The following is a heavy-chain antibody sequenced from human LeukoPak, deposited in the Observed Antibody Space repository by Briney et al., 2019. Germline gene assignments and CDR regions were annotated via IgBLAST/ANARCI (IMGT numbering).Heavy chain of an antibody. CDR1: GFTFSSYA. Sequence: GGPLRLSCAASGFTFSSYAMSWVRQAPGKGLEWVSAISGSGGSTYYADSVKGRFTISRDNSKNTLYLQMNSLRAEDTAVYYCAKDSHLPEVWRWDYWGQGTLVTVSS. V-gene: IGHV3-23*01. J-gene: IGHJ4*02. D-gene: IGHD6-19*01. CDR2: ISGSGGST. CDR3: AKDSHLPEVWRWDY.